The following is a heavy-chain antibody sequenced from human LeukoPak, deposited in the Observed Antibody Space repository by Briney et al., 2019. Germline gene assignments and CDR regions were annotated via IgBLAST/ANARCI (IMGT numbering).Heavy chain of an antibody. J-gene: IGHJ4*02. Sequence: SVKVSCKASGFTFTSRSAVQWVRQARGQRLEWIGWIVVGSDNTNYAQKFQERVTITRDMSTSTAYMELSSLGSEDTAVYYCAAPYSSTWFDYWGQGTLVTVSS. D-gene: IGHD6-13*01. CDR1: GFTFTSRSA. V-gene: IGHV1-58*01. CDR2: IVVGSDNT. CDR3: AAPYSSTWFDY.